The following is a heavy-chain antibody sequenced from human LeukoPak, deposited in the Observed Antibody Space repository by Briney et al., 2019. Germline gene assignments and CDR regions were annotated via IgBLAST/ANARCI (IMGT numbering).Heavy chain of an antibody. V-gene: IGHV4-59*01. Sequence: SETPSLTCTVSGDSINDYYWNWIRQPPGKGLEWIGYIYYSGSTDYNPSLKSRVTISVDTSKNQFSLKLTSVTAADAAVYYCARDRHRSGSGLSGFDSWGQGTLVTVSS. CDR3: ARDRHRSGSGLSGFDS. J-gene: IGHJ4*02. CDR1: GDSINDYY. D-gene: IGHD6-25*01. CDR2: IYYSGST.